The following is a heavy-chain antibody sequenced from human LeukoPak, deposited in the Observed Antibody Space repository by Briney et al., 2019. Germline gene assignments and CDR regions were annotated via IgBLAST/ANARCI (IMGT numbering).Heavy chain of an antibody. D-gene: IGHD1-26*01. CDR3: ARGASGSYELWFDP. Sequence: PGGSLRLSCAPSGFTFSSYEMNWVRQAPGKGLEWVSYISSSGSTIYYADSVKGRFTISRDNAKNSLYLQMNSLRAEDTAVYYCARGASGSYELWFDPWGQGTLVTVSS. CDR2: ISSSGSTI. J-gene: IGHJ5*02. CDR1: GFTFSSYE. V-gene: IGHV3-48*03.